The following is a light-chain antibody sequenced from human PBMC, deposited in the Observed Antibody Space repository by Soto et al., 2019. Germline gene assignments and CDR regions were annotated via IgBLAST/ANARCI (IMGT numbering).Light chain of an antibody. J-gene: IGKJ1*01. CDR3: QQSSDWPRT. CDR1: QSVSNR. Sequence: EIVMTQSPATLSVSPGERATPSCRASQSVSNRLAWYQQRPGQAPRLLIYRASARATGIPARFSGSGSGTELTHTISSLQSEDFAIYYCQQSSDWPRTFRQGTKVEI. V-gene: IGKV3-15*01. CDR2: RAS.